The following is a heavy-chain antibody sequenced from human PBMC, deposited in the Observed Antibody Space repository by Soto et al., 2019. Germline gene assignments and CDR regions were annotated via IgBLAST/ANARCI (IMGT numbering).Heavy chain of an antibody. CDR2: IGANGGST. CDR3: AKDPYDFWSGYLDY. J-gene: IGHJ4*02. Sequence: EVQLLESGGGLVQPGGSLRLSCAASGFTFSNYGMTWARQAPGKGLEWVSGIGANGGSTYYADSVKGRFTISRDNSKNTVYVQMNSLRAEDTAVYYCAKDPYDFWSGYLDYWGQGTLVTVSS. D-gene: IGHD3-3*01. V-gene: IGHV3-23*01. CDR1: GFTFSNYG.